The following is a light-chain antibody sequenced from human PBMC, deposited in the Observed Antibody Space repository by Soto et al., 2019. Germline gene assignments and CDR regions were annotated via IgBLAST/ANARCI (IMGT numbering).Light chain of an antibody. V-gene: IGKV1-33*01. CDR2: AAS. CDR3: QQYDNLPPKIT. CDR1: QSITSY. J-gene: IGKJ5*01. Sequence: DIQMTQSPSSLSASVGDRVTITCRAIQSITSYLNWYQQKPGKAPKLLIYAASSLQSGVPSRFSGSGSGTDFTFTISSLQPEDIATHYCQQYDNLPPKITFGQGTRLEIK.